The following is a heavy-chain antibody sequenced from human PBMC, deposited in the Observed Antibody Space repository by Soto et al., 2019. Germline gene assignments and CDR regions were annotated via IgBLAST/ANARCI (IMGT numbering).Heavy chain of an antibody. CDR1: GFSLSTSGVG. CDR3: AHRADYHDSSGYYRYYYGMDV. D-gene: IGHD3-22*01. V-gene: IGHV2-5*01. CDR2: IYWNDDK. J-gene: IGHJ6*02. Sequence: SGPTLVNPTQTLTLTCTFSGFSLSTSGVGVGWIRQPPGKALEWLALIYWNDDKRYSPSLKSRLTITKDTSKNQVVLTMTNMDPVDTATYYCAHRADYHDSSGYYRYYYGMDVWGQGTTVTVSS.